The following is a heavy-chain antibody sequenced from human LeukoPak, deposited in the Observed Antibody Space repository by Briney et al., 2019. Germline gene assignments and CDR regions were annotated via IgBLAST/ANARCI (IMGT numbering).Heavy chain of an antibody. J-gene: IGHJ4*02. CDR3: ARNYYDSSGYYYVGY. Sequence: SETMSLTCTISGGSISNRNWWSWVRQPPGKGLEWIGEIYHTGITKYSPSLKSRVTMSVDKSKNQFSLHVTSVTAADTAMYYCARNYYDSSGYYYVGYWGQGTLVTVSS. D-gene: IGHD3-22*01. CDR1: GGSISNRNW. CDR2: IYHTGIT. V-gene: IGHV4-4*02.